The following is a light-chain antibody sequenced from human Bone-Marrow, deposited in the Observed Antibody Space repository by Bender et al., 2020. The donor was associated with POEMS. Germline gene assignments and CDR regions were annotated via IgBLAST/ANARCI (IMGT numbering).Light chain of an antibody. Sequence: QSALTQPRSVSGSPGQSVTISCTGTNSDVGSYDYVSWFQQHPGKAPKLMIYDVHKRPSGVPDRFSGSKAGNTASLTISGLQAEDEADYYCQSYDSSLSSYVFGTGTRVTVL. V-gene: IGLV2-11*01. CDR2: DVH. CDR3: QSYDSSLSSYV. J-gene: IGLJ1*01. CDR1: NSDVGSYDY.